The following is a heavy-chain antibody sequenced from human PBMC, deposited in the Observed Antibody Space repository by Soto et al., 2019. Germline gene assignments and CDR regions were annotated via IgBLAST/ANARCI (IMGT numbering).Heavy chain of an antibody. Sequence: QVQLVESGGGVVQPGRSLRLSCAASGFTFSSYAMHLVRQAPGKGLEWVAVISYDGSNKYYADSVKGRFTISRDNSKNTLYLHMNSLRAEDTAVYYCARVFEDVDYWGQGTLVTVSS. CDR1: GFTFSSYA. D-gene: IGHD3-10*02. CDR2: ISYDGSNK. CDR3: ARVFEDVDY. V-gene: IGHV3-30-3*01. J-gene: IGHJ4*02.